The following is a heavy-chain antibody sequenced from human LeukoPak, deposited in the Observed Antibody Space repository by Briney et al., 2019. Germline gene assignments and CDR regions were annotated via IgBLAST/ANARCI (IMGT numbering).Heavy chain of an antibody. CDR3: WAIVTTIKLDF. CDR2: VSHSGSI. CDR1: GGSISSGSYS. V-gene: IGHV4-39*01. J-gene: IGHJ4*02. D-gene: IGHD5-12*01. Sequence: SETLSLTCTVSGGSISSGSYSWGWIRQPPGKGLEWIGSVSHSGSINYDPSLKNRVTISVDTSKNQFSLKLSSVTAADTAVYYCWAIVTTIKLDFWGQGTLVTVSS.